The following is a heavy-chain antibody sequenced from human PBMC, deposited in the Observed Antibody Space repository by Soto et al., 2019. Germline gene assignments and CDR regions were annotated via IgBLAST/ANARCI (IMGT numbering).Heavy chain of an antibody. D-gene: IGHD3-10*01. CDR1: GGSISNYY. CDR2: FYYTGIT. J-gene: IGHJ4*01. Sequence: SETLSLTCTVSGGSISNYYWSWIRQPPGKGLEWIGYFYYTGITNYSPSLKSRISMSVDTSKNQFSLKLSSVTAADTAVYYCARHFVESLSFGERVHHFAYWGHGTLVTVPS. CDR3: ARHFVESLSFGERVHHFAY. V-gene: IGHV4-59*08.